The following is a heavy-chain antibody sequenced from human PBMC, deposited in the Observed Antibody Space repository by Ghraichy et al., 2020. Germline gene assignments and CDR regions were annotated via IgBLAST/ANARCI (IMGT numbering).Heavy chain of an antibody. V-gene: IGHV4-34*01. CDR1: GGSFSDYD. CDR2: INDSGSI. D-gene: IGHD1-1*01. CDR3: ATVVCSNNWTPVHWFDP. J-gene: IGHJ5*02. Sequence: SETLSLTCAVSGGSFSDYDWTWIRQPPGKGLEWIGEINDSGSIDYNASPKSRVSTSLDTSNNQFPLKLSSGNAADTAVYFCATVVCSNNWTPVHWFDPWGQGTLVIVSS.